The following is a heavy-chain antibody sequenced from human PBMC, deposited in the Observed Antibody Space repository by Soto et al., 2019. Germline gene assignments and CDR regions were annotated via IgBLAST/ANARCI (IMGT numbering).Heavy chain of an antibody. CDR1: GGSISSYY. V-gene: IGHV4-59*12. Sequence: SETLSLTCTVSGGSISSYYWSWIRQPPGKGLEWIGYIYYSGITDYNPSLKSRVTMSVDRSKNQFSLKLNSVTAADTAVYYCARVPDVWGQGTTVTVSS. CDR2: IYYSGIT. J-gene: IGHJ6*02. CDR3: ARVPDV.